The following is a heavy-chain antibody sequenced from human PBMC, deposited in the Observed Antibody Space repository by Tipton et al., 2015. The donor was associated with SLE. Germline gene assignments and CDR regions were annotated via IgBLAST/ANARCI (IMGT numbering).Heavy chain of an antibody. D-gene: IGHD3-16*02. CDR3: ARHQFDYDYVWRSNHYFAY. Sequence: TLSLTCTVSGDSISNYFCRWIRQSPETGLEWIGYMYYTVSTNYNPSLKSRVTISVDTSKNQFSLNLRSVTAADTAVYYSARHQFDYDYVWRSNHYFAYGGQGVLVTVSA. CDR1: GDSISNYF. CDR2: MYYTVST. J-gene: IGHJ4*02. V-gene: IGHV4-59*01.